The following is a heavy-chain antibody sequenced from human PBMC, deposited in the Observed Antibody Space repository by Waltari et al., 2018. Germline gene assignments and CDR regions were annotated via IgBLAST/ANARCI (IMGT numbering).Heavy chain of an antibody. D-gene: IGHD2-21*01. CDR3: ARRGYCGIDCYSNYFDF. J-gene: IGHJ4*02. Sequence: QVLLQQWGAGLLKPSETLSLTCAVYGGSFNFYYWSWIRQPPGEGLEWIGEITQSGSTNYNPSLKSRVSISGDTPNNQFSLKLTAVTAADTAAYYCARRGYCGIDCYSNYFDFWGQGTLVTVSS. CDR1: GGSFNFYY. V-gene: IGHV4-34*01. CDR2: ITQSGST.